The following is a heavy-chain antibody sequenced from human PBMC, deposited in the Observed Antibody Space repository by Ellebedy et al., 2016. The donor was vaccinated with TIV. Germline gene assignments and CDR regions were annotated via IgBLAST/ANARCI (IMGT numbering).Heavy chain of an antibody. J-gene: IGHJ5*02. V-gene: IGHV3-23*01. Sequence: GESLKISXAASGFTFSSYAMSWVRQAPGKGLEWVSAISGSGGSTYYADSVKGRFTISRDNSKNTLYLQMSSLRAEDTAVYYCARDGHGGWFDPWGQGTLVTVSS. CDR3: ARDGHGGWFDP. CDR1: GFTFSSYA. D-gene: IGHD3-10*01. CDR2: ISGSGGST.